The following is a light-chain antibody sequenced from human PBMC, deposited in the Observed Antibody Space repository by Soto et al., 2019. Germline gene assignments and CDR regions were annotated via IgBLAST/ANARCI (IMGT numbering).Light chain of an antibody. CDR2: GAS. CDR1: QGVSSN. V-gene: IGKV3-15*01. Sequence: EIVLTQSPATLSVSPGERATLSCRASQGVSSNLAWYQQKPGQGPRLLIYGASTRATGIPARFSGSGSETEYTLNISSLQPEDFALYYCQQYNNWPPRGTFGQGTKVEFK. CDR3: QQYNNWPPRGT. J-gene: IGKJ1*01.